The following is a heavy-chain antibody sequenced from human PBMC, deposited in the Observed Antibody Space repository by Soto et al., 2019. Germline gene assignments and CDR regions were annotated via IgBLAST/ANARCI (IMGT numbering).Heavy chain of an antibody. CDR3: AKDVLRFLEWSKTFDY. CDR2: FSYSGDST. V-gene: IGHV3-23*01. CDR1: GFTFSSYA. J-gene: IGHJ4*02. D-gene: IGHD3-3*01. Sequence: AGGSLRLSCAASGFTFSSYAMSWVRQAPGKGLEWVSAFSYSGDSTYYADSVKGRLTISRDNSKNTPYLQMNSLRAEDTAVYYCAKDVLRFLEWSKTFDYWGQGTLVTVSS.